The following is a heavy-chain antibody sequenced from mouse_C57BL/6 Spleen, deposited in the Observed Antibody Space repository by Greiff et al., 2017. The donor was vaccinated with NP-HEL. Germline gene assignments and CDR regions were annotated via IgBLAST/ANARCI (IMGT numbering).Heavy chain of an antibody. CDR3: ARWVGNYDDFDY. CDR2: IYPRSGNT. D-gene: IGHD2-1*01. CDR1: GYTFTSYG. J-gene: IGHJ2*01. Sequence: QVQLQQSGAELARPGASVKLSCKASGYTFTSYGISWVKQRPGQGLEWIGEIYPRSGNTYYNEKFKGKATLTVDKSSSTAYMELRSLTSEDSAVYFCARWVGNYDDFDYWGKGTTVTVSS. V-gene: IGHV1-81*01.